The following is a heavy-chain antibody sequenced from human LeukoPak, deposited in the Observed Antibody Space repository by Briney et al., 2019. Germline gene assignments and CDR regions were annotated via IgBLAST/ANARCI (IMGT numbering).Heavy chain of an antibody. CDR3: AGKNLGAERTRNY. CDR1: GGSFSGYY. Sequence: SETLSLTCAVYGGSFSGYYWSWIRQPPGKGLEWIGEINHSGSTTYNPSLKSRVTISVDTSKNQFSLKLTSVTAADTAVYYCAGKNLGAERTRNYWGREPRVPVS. CDR2: INHSGST. J-gene: IGHJ4*02. V-gene: IGHV4-34*01. D-gene: IGHD3-16*01.